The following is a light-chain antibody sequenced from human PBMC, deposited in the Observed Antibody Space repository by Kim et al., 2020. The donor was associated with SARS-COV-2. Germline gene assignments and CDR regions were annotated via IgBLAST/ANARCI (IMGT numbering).Light chain of an antibody. V-gene: IGKV1-16*02. CDR2: AAS. Sequence: ASIGDKVAIACRASQGISNSVAWFQLKPGKAPNSLIYAASSLQSEVPSKCSGSESGTDFTLTINSLQPEDLATYYCQQYNSYPLTFGQGTRLEIK. J-gene: IGKJ5*01. CDR3: QQYNSYPLT. CDR1: QGISNS.